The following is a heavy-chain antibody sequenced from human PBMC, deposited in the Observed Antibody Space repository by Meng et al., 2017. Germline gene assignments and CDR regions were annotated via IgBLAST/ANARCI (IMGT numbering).Heavy chain of an antibody. CDR3: ARGFYHDYVWGSYRQWGAFDI. CDR2: INHSGST. D-gene: IGHD3-16*02. J-gene: IGHJ3*02. CDR1: GGSFSGYY. V-gene: IGHV4-34*01. Sequence: SETLSLTCAVYGGSFSGYYWSWIRQPPGKGLEWIGEINHSGSTNYNPSLKSRVTISVDTSKNQFSLKLSSVTAADTAVYYCARGFYHDYVWGSYRQWGAFDIWGQGTMVTVSS.